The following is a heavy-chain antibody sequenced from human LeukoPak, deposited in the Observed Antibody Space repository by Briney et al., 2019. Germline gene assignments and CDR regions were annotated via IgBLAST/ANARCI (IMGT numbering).Heavy chain of an antibody. Sequence: ASVKVSCKASGYTFNTYGMNWVRQAPGQGLEWMGWINTNTGNPTYAQGFTGRFVFSLDTSVSTAYLQISSLRAEDTAVYYCARGSIGAPHHFDYWGQGTLVTVSS. V-gene: IGHV7-4-1*02. J-gene: IGHJ4*02. CDR1: GYTFNTYG. D-gene: IGHD3-10*01. CDR3: ARGSIGAPHHFDY. CDR2: INTNTGNP.